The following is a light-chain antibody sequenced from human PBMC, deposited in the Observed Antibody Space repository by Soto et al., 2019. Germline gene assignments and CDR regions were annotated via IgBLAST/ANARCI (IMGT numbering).Light chain of an antibody. CDR1: QSVSST. J-gene: IGKJ1*01. V-gene: IGKV3-15*01. Sequence: ELVRTKSPATLSVSQGERATLSCRAIQSVSSTLAWYQQKPGQAPRLLIYGASTRATGIPARFSGSGSGTEFTLTISSLQSEDFAVYYCQHYNNWPPWTFGQGTKVEIK. CDR2: GAS. CDR3: QHYNNWPPWT.